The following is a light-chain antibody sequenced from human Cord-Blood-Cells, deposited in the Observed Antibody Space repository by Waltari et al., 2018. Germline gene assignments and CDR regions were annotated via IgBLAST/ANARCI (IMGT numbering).Light chain of an antibody. Sequence: QSALTQPASVSGYRGQSITISCTGTSSDVGGYNYVSWYQQHPGNAPKLMIYDVSNRPSGVSTRFSGSKSGNTASLTISGLQAEDEADYYCSSYTSSSTWVFGGGTKLTVL. CDR1: SSDVGGYNY. V-gene: IGLV2-14*01. CDR3: SSYTSSSTWV. CDR2: DVS. J-gene: IGLJ3*02.